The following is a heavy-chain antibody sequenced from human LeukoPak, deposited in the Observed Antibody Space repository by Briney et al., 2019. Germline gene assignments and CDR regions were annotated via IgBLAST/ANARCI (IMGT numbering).Heavy chain of an antibody. CDR1: GYTFIGYY. CDR2: INPSNGGT. V-gene: IGHV1-2*02. D-gene: IGHD1-1*01. J-gene: IGHJ4*02. CDR3: ASGPTLGTTHPYFDY. Sequence: GASVKVSCKESGYTFIGYYIHWLRQAPGQGLEWMGWINPSNGGTNYAQRFQGRVAMTRDTSISTAYMEMSRLTLDDTAVYYCASGPTLGTTHPYFDYWGQGTLVTVSS.